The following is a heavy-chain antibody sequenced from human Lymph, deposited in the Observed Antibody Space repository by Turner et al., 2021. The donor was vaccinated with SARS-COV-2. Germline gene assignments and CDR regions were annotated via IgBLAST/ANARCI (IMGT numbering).Heavy chain of an antibody. D-gene: IGHD3-10*01. V-gene: IGHV3-33*01. CDR3: ARGSGAGDY. Sequence: QVQLVESGGGVLQPGRSLRLCCAASGFTFSSYGMHWVRQAPGKGLEWVAVIWYDGSNKYYADSVKGRFTISRDNSKNALYLQMNSLRAEDTAVYYCARGSGAGDYWGQGTLVTVSS. J-gene: IGHJ4*02. CDR1: GFTFSSYG. CDR2: IWYDGSNK.